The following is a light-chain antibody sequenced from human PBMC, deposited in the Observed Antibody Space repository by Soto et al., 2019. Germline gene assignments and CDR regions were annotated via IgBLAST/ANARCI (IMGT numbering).Light chain of an antibody. CDR2: DIN. CDR3: VSFTTKSSYV. V-gene: IGLV2-14*03. J-gene: IGLJ1*01. CDR1: SSDVGAYIY. Sequence: QSVLTQPASVSGSPGQSITISCTGTSSDVGAYIYVSWYQQHPGKAPKLMVYDINNRPSGVSNRFSGSKSANTASLTISGLQADDEADYYCVSFTTKSSYVFGTGTKVT.